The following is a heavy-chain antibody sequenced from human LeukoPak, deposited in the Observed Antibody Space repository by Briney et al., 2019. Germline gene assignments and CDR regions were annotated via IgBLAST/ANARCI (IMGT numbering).Heavy chain of an antibody. Sequence: KPSETLSLTCAVYGGSFSGYYWSWIRQPPGRRLEWIGEINHSGSTSYNPSLKSRVTISVDTSKNQFSLKLNSVTAADTAVYYCARVSGNSAAGDAFDIWGQGTTVAVSS. CDR1: GGSFSGYY. J-gene: IGHJ3*02. D-gene: IGHD4-23*01. CDR2: INHSGST. CDR3: ARVSGNSAAGDAFDI. V-gene: IGHV4-34*01.